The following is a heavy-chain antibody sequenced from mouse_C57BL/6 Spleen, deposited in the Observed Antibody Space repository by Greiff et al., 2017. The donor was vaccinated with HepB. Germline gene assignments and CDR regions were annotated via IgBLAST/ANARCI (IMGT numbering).Heavy chain of an antibody. CDR1: GYSITSGYY. CDR2: ISYDGSN. CDR3: AREKGSPWYFDV. Sequence: EVKLLESGPGLVKPSQSLSLTCSVTGYSITSGYYWNWIRQFPGNKLEWMGYISYDGSNNYNPSLKNRISITRDTSKNQFFLKLNSVTTEDTATYYCAREKGSPWYFDVWGTGTTVTVSS. V-gene: IGHV3-6*01. J-gene: IGHJ1*03.